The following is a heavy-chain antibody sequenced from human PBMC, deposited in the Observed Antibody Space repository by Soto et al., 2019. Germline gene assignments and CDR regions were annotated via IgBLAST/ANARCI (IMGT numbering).Heavy chain of an antibody. CDR3: ARGGDIVVVVAATLEGAFDI. J-gene: IGHJ3*02. Sequence: QVQLVQSGAEVKKPGASVKVSCKASGYTFTGYYMHWVRQAPGQGLEWMGWINPNSGGTNYAQKFQGWVTMTRDTSTSTAYMELGRLRFDDTAVYYCARGGDIVVVVAATLEGAFDIWGQGTMVTVSS. V-gene: IGHV1-2*04. D-gene: IGHD2-15*01. CDR2: INPNSGGT. CDR1: GYTFTGYY.